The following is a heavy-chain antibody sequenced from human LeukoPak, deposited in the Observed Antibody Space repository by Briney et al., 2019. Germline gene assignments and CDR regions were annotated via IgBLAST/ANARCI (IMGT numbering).Heavy chain of an antibody. CDR1: GGTFSSYT. Sequence: GSSVKVSCKASGGTFSSYTISWVRQAPGQGLEWMGGIIPIFGTANYAQKFQGRVTITADDSTTTAYMELSSLRSEDTAVYYCEFYYYDSNYWGQGTLVTVSS. CDR3: EFYYYDSNY. V-gene: IGHV1-69*01. D-gene: IGHD3-22*01. J-gene: IGHJ4*02. CDR2: IIPIFGTA.